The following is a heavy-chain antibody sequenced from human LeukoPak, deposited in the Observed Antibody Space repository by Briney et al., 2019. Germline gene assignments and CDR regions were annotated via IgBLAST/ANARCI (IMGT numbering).Heavy chain of an antibody. CDR3: ARDQYDTWSRRGNFDS. V-gene: IGHV3-7*03. D-gene: IGHD3/OR15-3a*01. CDR1: GFSFGKYW. J-gene: IGHJ4*02. Sequence: GGSLRLSCVASGFSFGKYWMSWVRQAPGKGLEWVANIKLDGSEKNYVDSVEGRFTISRDNTKNSLYLQMNSLRAEDTAVFYCARDQYDTWSRRGNFDSWGQGTLVIVSS. CDR2: IKLDGSEK.